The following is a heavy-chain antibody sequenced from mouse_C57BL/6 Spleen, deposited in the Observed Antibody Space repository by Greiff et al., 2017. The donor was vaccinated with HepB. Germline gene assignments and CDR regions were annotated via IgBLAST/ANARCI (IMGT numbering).Heavy chain of an antibody. CDR3: ARGDSNYHAY. CDR1: GYTFTSYW. Sequence: QVQLQQPGAELVKPGASVKLSCKASGYTFTSYWMHWVKQRPGQGLEWIGMIHPNSGSTNYNEKIKSKATLTVDKSSSTAYMQLNSLTSEDSAVYYCARGDSNYHAYWGQGTLVTVSA. V-gene: IGHV1-64*01. CDR2: IHPNSGST. J-gene: IGHJ3*01. D-gene: IGHD2-5*01.